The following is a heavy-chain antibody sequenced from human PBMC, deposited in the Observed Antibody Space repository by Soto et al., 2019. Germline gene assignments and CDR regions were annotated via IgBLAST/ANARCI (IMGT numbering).Heavy chain of an antibody. J-gene: IGHJ4*02. CDR3: VRDLDGSGSYYTDF. D-gene: IGHD3-10*01. CDR1: GYVFISYG. CDR2: ISRHNGNT. V-gene: IGHV1-18*04. Sequence: QVQLVHSGAEVKKPGASVKVSCKASGYVFISYGISWVRQAPGQGLEWMGWISRHNGNTNYAQKFQGRVIMTADASSSTAYMELRSLRSDDTAVYYCVRDLDGSGSYYTDFWGQGTLVTVS.